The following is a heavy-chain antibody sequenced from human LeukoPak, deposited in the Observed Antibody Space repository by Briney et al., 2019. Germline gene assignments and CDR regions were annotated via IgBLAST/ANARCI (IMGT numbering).Heavy chain of an antibody. D-gene: IGHD6-19*01. V-gene: IGHV4-59*01. J-gene: IGHJ4*02. CDR1: GGSISYYY. Sequence: SETLSLTCTVSGGSISYYYWSWIRQPPGKGLEWVGYIYYSGSTNYNPSLKSRVTISVDTSKNQFSLKLNSVTAADTAVYYCARGYRYSSGWYFDYWGQGTLVTVSS. CDR2: IYYSGST. CDR3: ARGYRYSSGWYFDY.